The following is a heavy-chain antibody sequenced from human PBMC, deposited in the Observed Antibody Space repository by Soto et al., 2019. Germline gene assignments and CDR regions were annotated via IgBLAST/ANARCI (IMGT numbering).Heavy chain of an antibody. D-gene: IGHD1-26*01. CDR2: ISASGGSS. Sequence: EVQLLESGGGLVQPGGSLRLSCAASAFTFSSYAMNWVRQAPGKGLEWVSAISASGGSSYCADSVKGRFTISRDSSENTLYLQMSSLRADDTAVYYCAKGSGNSVYNFDNWGQGTLVTVSS. J-gene: IGHJ4*02. CDR1: AFTFSSYA. CDR3: AKGSGNSVYNFDN. V-gene: IGHV3-23*01.